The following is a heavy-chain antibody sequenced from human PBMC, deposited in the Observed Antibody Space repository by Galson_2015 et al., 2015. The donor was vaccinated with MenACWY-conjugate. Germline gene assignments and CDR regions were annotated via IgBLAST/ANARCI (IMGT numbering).Heavy chain of an antibody. CDR3: ARLFNARPAYCYYYMDV. D-gene: IGHD3-3*01. Sequence: QSGAEVKKPGESLKISCRGSGYIFTDYWIGWVRQMPGQGLEWMGIIYAGDSDIRYSPSFQGHVTISADKSISTAYLQWSSLKASDTAIYYCARLFNARPAYCYYYMDVWGKGTTVTVSS. J-gene: IGHJ6*03. CDR2: IYAGDSDI. CDR1: GYIFTDYW. V-gene: IGHV5-51*01.